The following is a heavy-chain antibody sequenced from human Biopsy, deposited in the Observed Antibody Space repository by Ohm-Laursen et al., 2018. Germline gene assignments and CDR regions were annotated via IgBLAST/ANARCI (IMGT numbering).Heavy chain of an antibody. Sequence: GTLSLTCTVSGCSISRDYWSWIRQTPGKGLEWIGYIYYSGSTNYNPSLKSRVTISVDTSKNQFSLRLNSVTAADTAVYYCARATNSTGWPYYYFYGMDVWGQGTTVTVSS. V-gene: IGHV4-59*01. CDR2: IYYSGST. CDR3: ARATNSTGWPYYYFYGMDV. J-gene: IGHJ6*02. D-gene: IGHD2/OR15-2a*01. CDR1: GCSISRDY.